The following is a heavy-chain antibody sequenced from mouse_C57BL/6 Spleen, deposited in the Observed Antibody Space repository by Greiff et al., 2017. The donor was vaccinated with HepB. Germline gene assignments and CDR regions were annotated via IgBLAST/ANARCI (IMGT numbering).Heavy chain of an antibody. J-gene: IGHJ4*01. Sequence: VQLQQPGPELVKPGASVKIPCKASGYTFTDYNMDWVKQSHGKSLEWIGDINPNNGGTIYNQKFKGKATLTVDKSSSTAYMELRSLTSEDTAVYYCARLKLRPYAMDYWGQGTSVTVSS. CDR2: INPNNGGT. V-gene: IGHV1-18*01. CDR3: ARLKLRPYAMDY. D-gene: IGHD1-1*01. CDR1: GYTFTDYN.